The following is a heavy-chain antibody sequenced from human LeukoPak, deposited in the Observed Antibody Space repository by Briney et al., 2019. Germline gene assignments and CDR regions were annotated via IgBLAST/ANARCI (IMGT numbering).Heavy chain of an antibody. D-gene: IGHD3-9*01. CDR1: GGSISSYY. CDR3: ARGGPDDFDWLLPTPLDY. Sequence: PSETLSLTCTVSGGSISSYYWSWIRQPPGKGLEWIGEINHRGSTNYNPSLKSRVTVSLDTSKNQFSLKLSSVTAADTAVYYCARGGPDDFDWLLPTPLDYWGQGTLVTVSS. CDR2: INHRGST. J-gene: IGHJ4*02. V-gene: IGHV4-34*01.